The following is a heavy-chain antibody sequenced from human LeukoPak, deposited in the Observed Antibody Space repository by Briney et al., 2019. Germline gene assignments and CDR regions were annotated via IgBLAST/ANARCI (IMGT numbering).Heavy chain of an antibody. CDR1: GGSFSGYY. J-gene: IGHJ6*02. Sequence: PSETLSLTCAVYGGSFSGYYWSWIRQPPVKGLEWIGEINHSGSTNYNPSLKSRVTISVDTSKNQFSLKLTSVTAADTAVYYCTRSGLTGMRKYPRADYYYYGMDVWGQGTAVTVSS. V-gene: IGHV4-34*01. D-gene: IGHD1-14*01. CDR3: TRSGLTGMRKYPRADYYYYGMDV. CDR2: INHSGST.